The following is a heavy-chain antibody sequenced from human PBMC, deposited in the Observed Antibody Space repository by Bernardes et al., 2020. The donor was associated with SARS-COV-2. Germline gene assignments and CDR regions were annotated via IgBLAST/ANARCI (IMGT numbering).Heavy chain of an antibody. CDR2: VISDGSAT. V-gene: IGHV3-74*01. J-gene: IGHJ4*02. Sequence: GSLRLSCTASGFRFSSYWMHWVRQAPGKGLAWVARVISDGSATRYADSVKGRFTISRDNAKNVVYLQMESLRVDDTAVYYCVRDKSGRYSDWGQGTLVTVSS. CDR3: VRDKSGRYSD. CDR1: GFRFSSYW. D-gene: IGHD1-26*01.